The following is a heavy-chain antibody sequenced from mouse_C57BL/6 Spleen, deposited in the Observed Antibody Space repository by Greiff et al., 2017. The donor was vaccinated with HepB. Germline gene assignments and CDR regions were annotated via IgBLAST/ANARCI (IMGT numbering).Heavy chain of an antibody. J-gene: IGHJ1*03. Sequence: EVKLQESGPGMVKPSQSLSLTCTVTGYSITSGYDWHWIRHFPGNKLEWMGYISYSGSTNYNPSLKSRISITHDTSKNHFFLKLNSVTTEDTATYYCARGPSNYRYFDVWGTGTTVTVSS. D-gene: IGHD2-10*02. V-gene: IGHV3-1*01. CDR3: ARGPSNYRYFDV. CDR2: ISYSGST. CDR1: GYSITSGYD.